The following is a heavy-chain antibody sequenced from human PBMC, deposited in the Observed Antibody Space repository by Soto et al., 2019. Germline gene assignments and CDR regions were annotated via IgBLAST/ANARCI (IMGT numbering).Heavy chain of an antibody. CDR1: GFTFSSYG. J-gene: IGHJ6*02. CDR3: AKGGLVGVVFINAMDV. CDR2: ISYDGSNK. V-gene: IGHV3-30*18. D-gene: IGHD3-3*01. Sequence: PGGSLRLSCAASGFTFSSYGMHWVRQDPGKGLEWVAVISYDGSNKYYADSVKGRFTISRDNSKNTLYLQMDSLRAEDTAVYYCAKGGLVGVVFINAMDVWGQGTTVTVSS.